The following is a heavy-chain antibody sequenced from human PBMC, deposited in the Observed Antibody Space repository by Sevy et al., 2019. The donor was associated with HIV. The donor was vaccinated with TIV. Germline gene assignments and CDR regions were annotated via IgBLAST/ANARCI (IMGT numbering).Heavy chain of an antibody. CDR1: GGSLRGYY. V-gene: IGHV4-34*01. J-gene: IGHJ4*02. D-gene: IGHD3-16*02. CDR2: INQSGST. Sequence: SETLSLTCGVNGGSLRGYYWTWIRQPPEKGLEWIGEINQSGSTNVNPSLKSRITISVDTSKSQFSLKLSAVTAADTAVYYCARGGSYRRELDYWGQGTLVTVSS. CDR3: ARGGSYRRELDY.